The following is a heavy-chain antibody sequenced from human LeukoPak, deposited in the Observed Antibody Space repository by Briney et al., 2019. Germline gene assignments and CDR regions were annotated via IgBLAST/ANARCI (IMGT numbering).Heavy chain of an antibody. J-gene: IGHJ4*02. V-gene: IGHV3-30*03. Sequence: GGSLRLSCAPSGFTFSRHGMHWVRQAPGKGLEWVAIISNDGSRKYYAHSVEGRFTISRDNSKNTLYLQMDSLRAEDTAVYYCARDRAWNYFDYWGQGTLVTISS. CDR2: ISNDGSRK. CDR1: GFTFSRHG. CDR3: ARDRAWNYFDY. D-gene: IGHD3-3*01.